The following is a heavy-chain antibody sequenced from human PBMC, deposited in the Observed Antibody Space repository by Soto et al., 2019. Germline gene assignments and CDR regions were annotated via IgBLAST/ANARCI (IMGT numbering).Heavy chain of an antibody. D-gene: IGHD2-21*02. Sequence: QVQLVESGGGVVQPGRSLRLSCAASGFTFSSYGRHWVRQAPGKGLEWVAVIWYDGSNKYYADSVKGRFTISRDNSKNTLYLQMNSLRAEDTAVYYCARDLVTAIPEYYFDYWGQGTLVTVSS. V-gene: IGHV3-33*01. CDR2: IWYDGSNK. CDR3: ARDLVTAIPEYYFDY. CDR1: GFTFSSYG. J-gene: IGHJ4*02.